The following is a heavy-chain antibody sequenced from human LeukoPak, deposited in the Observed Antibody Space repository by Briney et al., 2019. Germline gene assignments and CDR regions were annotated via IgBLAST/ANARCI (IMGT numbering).Heavy chain of an antibody. D-gene: IGHD6-13*01. CDR2: IKQDGSEK. CDR1: GFTFSSYW. V-gene: IGHV3-7*01. Sequence: PGGSLRLSCAASGFTFSSYWMSWVRQAPGKGLEWVANIKQDGSEKYYVDSVKGRFTISRDNAKNSLYLQMNSLRAEDTAVYYCARDWIPYSSHGGFDYWGQGTLVTVSS. CDR3: ARDWIPYSSHGGFDY. J-gene: IGHJ4*02.